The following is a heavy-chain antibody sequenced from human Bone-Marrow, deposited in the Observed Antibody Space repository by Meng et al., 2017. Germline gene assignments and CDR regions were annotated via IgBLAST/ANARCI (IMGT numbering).Heavy chain of an antibody. CDR2: IIPILGTA. Sequence: SVKVSCKASGGTFSSYAISWVRQAPGQGLEWMGRIIPILGTANYAQKFQGRVTITTDESTSTAYMELSSLRSEDTAVYYCAIRDIVVVPAADATADYYYYGMDVWGQGTTVTVSS. CDR3: AIRDIVVVPAADATADYYYYGMDV. J-gene: IGHJ6*02. D-gene: IGHD2-2*01. CDR1: GGTFSSYA. V-gene: IGHV1-69*11.